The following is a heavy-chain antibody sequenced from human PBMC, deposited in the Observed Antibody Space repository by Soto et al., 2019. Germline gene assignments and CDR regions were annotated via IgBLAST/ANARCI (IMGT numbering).Heavy chain of an antibody. Sequence: QVQLVESGGGVVQPGRSLRLSCAASGFTFSSYDLHWVRQAPGKGLEWVAVISYNGKNKYFADSMKGRFTVSRDNSKNTLYLQMNSLGPDDTAVYYCANPVSSAGAFDHWGQGTLVTVSS. D-gene: IGHD6-13*01. CDR2: ISYNGKNK. CDR1: GFTFSSYD. J-gene: IGHJ4*02. V-gene: IGHV3-30*18. CDR3: ANPVSSAGAFDH.